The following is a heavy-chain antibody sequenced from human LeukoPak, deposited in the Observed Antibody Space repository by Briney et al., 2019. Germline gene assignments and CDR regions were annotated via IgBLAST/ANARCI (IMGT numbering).Heavy chain of an antibody. CDR1: GFTFSSYA. CDR2: ISYDGSNK. D-gene: IGHD3-10*01. V-gene: IGHV3-30-3*01. CDR3: ARDFYGSGSWGLIY. Sequence: PGRSLRLSCAASGFTFSSYAMHWVRQAPGKGLEWVAVISYDGSNKYYADSVKGRFTISRDNSKNTLYLQMNSLRAGDTAVYYCARDFYGSGSWGLIYWGQGTLVTVSS. J-gene: IGHJ4*02.